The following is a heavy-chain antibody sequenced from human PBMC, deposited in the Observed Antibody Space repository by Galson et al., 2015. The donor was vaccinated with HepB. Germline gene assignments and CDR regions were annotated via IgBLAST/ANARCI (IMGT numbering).Heavy chain of an antibody. CDR3: ARVGGWSLGWEQLYDVDP. Sequence: QSGAEVKKPGESLKISCRSYGYRFTDYWIGWVRQMPGKGLEWMGIIYPGDSDARYSPSFQGHVTISADKSISTAYLQWSSLKASGTAIYSCARVGGWSLGWEQLYDVDPWGQGSRVSVSS. CDR1: GYRFTDYW. J-gene: IGHJ5*02. V-gene: IGHV5-51*03. CDR2: IYPGDSDA. D-gene: IGHD5/OR15-5a*01.